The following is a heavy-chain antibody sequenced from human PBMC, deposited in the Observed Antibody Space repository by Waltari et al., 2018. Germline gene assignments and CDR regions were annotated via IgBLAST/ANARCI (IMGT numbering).Heavy chain of an antibody. Sequence: ELQLVVSGGDSVKPGGSLRLSCAALGFTFSNFWMSWVRQAPGKGLQWVASIKPDGSGKYYVESVKGRFTISRDNAKNSLNLQMDSLRVEDTAVYFCARDVLWGQGTRVTVSP. CDR2: IKPDGSGK. V-gene: IGHV3-7*01. J-gene: IGHJ4*02. CDR1: GFTFSNFW. D-gene: IGHD2-15*01. CDR3: ARDVL.